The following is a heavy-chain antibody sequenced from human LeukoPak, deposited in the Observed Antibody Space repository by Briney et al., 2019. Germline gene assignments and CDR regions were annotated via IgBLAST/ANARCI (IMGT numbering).Heavy chain of an antibody. Sequence: ASVKVSCKASGYTCTSYGISWVRQAPGQGLEWMGWISAYNGNTNYAQKLQGRVTMTTDTSTSTAYMELRSLRSDDTAVYYCASGSSDKGYYYGMDVWGQGTTVTVSS. J-gene: IGHJ6*02. D-gene: IGHD1-26*01. CDR3: ASGSSDKGYYYGMDV. V-gene: IGHV1-18*01. CDR1: GYTCTSYG. CDR2: ISAYNGNT.